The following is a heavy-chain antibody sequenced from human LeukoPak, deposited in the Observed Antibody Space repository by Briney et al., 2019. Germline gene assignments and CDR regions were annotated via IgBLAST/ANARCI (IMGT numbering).Heavy chain of an antibody. V-gene: IGHV3-7*04. Sequence: PGGSLRLSCAASGFTFSSYWMSWVRQAPGKGLEWVANIKQDGSEKYYVDSVKGRFTISRDNAKNSLYLQMNSLRAEDTAVYYCARDNQAVAGTIGEYFDYWGQGTLVTVSS. J-gene: IGHJ4*02. CDR1: GFTFSSYW. CDR3: ARDNQAVAGTIGEYFDY. CDR2: IKQDGSEK. D-gene: IGHD6-19*01.